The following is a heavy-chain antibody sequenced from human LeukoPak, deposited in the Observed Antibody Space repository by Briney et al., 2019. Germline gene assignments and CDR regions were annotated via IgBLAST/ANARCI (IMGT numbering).Heavy chain of an antibody. Sequence: GGSLRLSSAASAFTFSSFAMSWVRQAPGKGLEWASLISGSGGKTHYADSVKGRFSISRDNSKNTLYLQVNSLRAEDTAIYYCAKGRGIVAAGSWFDPWGQGTLVTVSS. CDR1: AFTFSSFA. CDR3: AKGRGIVAAGSWFDP. J-gene: IGHJ5*02. CDR2: ISGSGGKT. D-gene: IGHD2-15*01. V-gene: IGHV3-23*01.